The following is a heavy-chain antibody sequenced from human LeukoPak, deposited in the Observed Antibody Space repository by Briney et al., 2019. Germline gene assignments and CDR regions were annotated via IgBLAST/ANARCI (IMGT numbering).Heavy chain of an antibody. Sequence: GGSLRLSCAASGFTFSSYSMNWVRQAPGKGLEWVSYISSSSSTIYYADSVKGRFTISRDNAKNSLYLQMNSLRAEDTAVYYCARVWYSSSWGHFDYWGQGTLVTVSS. J-gene: IGHJ4*02. CDR3: ARVWYSSSWGHFDY. CDR2: ISSSSSTI. V-gene: IGHV3-48*04. CDR1: GFTFSSYS. D-gene: IGHD6-13*01.